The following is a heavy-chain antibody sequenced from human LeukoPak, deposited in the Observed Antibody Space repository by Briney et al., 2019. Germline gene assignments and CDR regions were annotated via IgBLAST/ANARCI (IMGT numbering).Heavy chain of an antibody. CDR3: VKDLRRARGALDV. CDR2: ISNNGNKK. Sequence: GGSLRLSCTASGFTFRAYAMHWVRQAPGKGLEWVALISNNGNKKYYADSVKGRFTISRDNSKSSLDLQVNSLRVEDTAVYYCVKDLRRARGALDVWGQGTTVTVFS. J-gene: IGHJ3*01. CDR1: GFTFRAYA. V-gene: IGHV3-30*18.